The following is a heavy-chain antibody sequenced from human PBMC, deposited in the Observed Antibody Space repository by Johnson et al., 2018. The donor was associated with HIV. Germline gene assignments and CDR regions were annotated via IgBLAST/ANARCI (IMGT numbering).Heavy chain of an antibody. CDR3: AREWGNAFDI. J-gene: IGHJ3*02. D-gene: IGHD3-16*01. CDR1: GFTFSNYP. Sequence: VQLVESGGGVVQPGRSLRLSCAASGFTFSNYPIHWVRQAPGKGLEWVAVMSYDGNKKYYADSVKGRFTISRENSTNTLYLQMNSLRPDDTAVYYCAREWGNAFDIWGQGTMVTVSS. V-gene: IGHV3-30-3*01. CDR2: MSYDGNKK.